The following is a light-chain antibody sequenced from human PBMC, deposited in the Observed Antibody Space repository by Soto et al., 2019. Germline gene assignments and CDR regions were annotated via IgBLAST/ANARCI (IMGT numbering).Light chain of an antibody. Sequence: EIVLTQSPATLSWSPGGRATPSCRASQSVTNFLAWYQQKPGQAPRLLLYGAFNRATGIPARFSGSGSGTDFTLTISSLEPEDSAIYYCQQRNIWPPVTFGQGTRLEIK. CDR3: QQRNIWPPVT. J-gene: IGKJ5*01. CDR1: QSVTNF. CDR2: GAF. V-gene: IGKV3-11*01.